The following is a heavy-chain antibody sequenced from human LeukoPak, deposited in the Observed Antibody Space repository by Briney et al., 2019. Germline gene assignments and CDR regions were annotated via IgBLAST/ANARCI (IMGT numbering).Heavy chain of an antibody. Sequence: SQTLSLTCALSGDSLSSNSAAWHWLRQSPSRGLEWLGRTYYRSKLYNDYAISVKSQITINPDTSKNQFSLKLSSVTAADTAVYYCARGGYYGSGNDFRFDPWGQGTLVTVSS. V-gene: IGHV6-1*01. D-gene: IGHD3-10*01. CDR3: ARGGYYGSGNDFRFDP. J-gene: IGHJ5*02. CDR1: GDSLSSNSAA. CDR2: TYYRSKLYN.